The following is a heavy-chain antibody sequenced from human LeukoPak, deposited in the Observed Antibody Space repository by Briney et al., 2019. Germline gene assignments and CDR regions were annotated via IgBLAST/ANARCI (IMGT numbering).Heavy chain of an antibody. J-gene: IGHJ4*02. V-gene: IGHV1-18*01. CDR1: GYTFTSYG. CDR2: ISAYNGNT. D-gene: IGHD3-22*01. Sequence: HRASVKVSCKASGYTFTSYGISWVRQAPGQGLEWMGWISAYNGNTNYAQKLQGRVTMTTDTSTSTAYMELRSLRPDDTAVYYCARDTRDYYDSSGYYNYWGQGTLVTVSS. CDR3: ARDTRDYYDSSGYYNY.